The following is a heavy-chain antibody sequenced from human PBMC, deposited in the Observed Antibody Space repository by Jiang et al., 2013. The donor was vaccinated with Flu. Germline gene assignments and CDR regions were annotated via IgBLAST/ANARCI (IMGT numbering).Heavy chain of an antibody. D-gene: IGHD4/OR15-4a*01. J-gene: IGHJ4*02. CDR1: GGSISTSY. CDR3: ARSYGARRTLDY. CDR2: IFYSGST. V-gene: IGHV4-59*01. Sequence: GPGLVKPSETLSLTCTVSGGSISTSYWSWIRQPPGKGLEWIGYIFYSGSTNYNPSLKSRVTISVDTSKNQISLKLRSVTAGDTAVYYCARSYGARRTLDYWGQGNLVTVSS.